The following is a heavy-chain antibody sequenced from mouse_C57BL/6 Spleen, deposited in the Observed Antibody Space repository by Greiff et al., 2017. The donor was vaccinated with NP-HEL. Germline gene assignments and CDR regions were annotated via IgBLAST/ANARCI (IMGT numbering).Heavy chain of an antibody. J-gene: IGHJ1*03. CDR3: ARLRSPYWYFDV. Sequence: VQLQQSGPELVKPGASVKISCKASGYTFTDYYMNWVKQSHGKSLEWIGDINPNNGGTSYNQKFKGKATLTVDKSSSTAYMELRSLTSEDSAVYYCARLRSPYWYFDVWGTGTTVTVSS. V-gene: IGHV1-26*01. CDR1: GYTFTDYY. CDR2: INPNNGGT. D-gene: IGHD1-1*01.